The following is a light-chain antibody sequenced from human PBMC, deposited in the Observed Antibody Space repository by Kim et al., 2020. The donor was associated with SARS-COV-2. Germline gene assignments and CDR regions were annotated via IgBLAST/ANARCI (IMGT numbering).Light chain of an antibody. CDR3: QQYESYPRT. CDR1: QTISPW. Sequence: DIQMTQSPSTLSASVGDRVTITCRASQTISPWLAWYQQKPGKAPKLLIYKASTLETGVPSRFSGSGSGTELTLTISSLQPDDFATYYCQQYESYPRTFGQGTKVDIK. J-gene: IGKJ1*01. CDR2: KAS. V-gene: IGKV1-5*03.